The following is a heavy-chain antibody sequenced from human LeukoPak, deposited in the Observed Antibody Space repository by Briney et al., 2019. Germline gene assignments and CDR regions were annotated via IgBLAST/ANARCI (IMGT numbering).Heavy chain of an antibody. Sequence: GGSLRLSCAASGFTFSSYSMNWVRQAPGKGLEWVSYISSSGSTIYYADSVKGRFTISRDNAKNSLYLQMNSLRAEDTAVYYCARAGGIAALENYYYYGMDVWGQGTTVTVSS. CDR1: GFTFSSYS. V-gene: IGHV3-48*04. CDR3: ARAGGIAALENYYYYGMDV. CDR2: ISSSGSTI. D-gene: IGHD6-13*01. J-gene: IGHJ6*02.